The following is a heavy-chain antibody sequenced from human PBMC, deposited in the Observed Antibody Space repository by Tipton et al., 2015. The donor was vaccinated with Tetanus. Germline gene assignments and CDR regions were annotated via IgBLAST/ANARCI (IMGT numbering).Heavy chain of an antibody. J-gene: IGHJ2*01. CDR1: GGSISGSS. CDR3: ARRWDYYYFDL. CDR2: ISGSGGTT. Sequence: GLVKPSETLSLTCSVSGGSISGSSFYWGWIRQPPGKGLEWVAAISGSGGTTNYADSVKGRFIVARDNSKNTLSLQLNSLRVDDTAVYYCARRWDYYYFDLWGRGTLVTVSS. V-gene: IGHV3-23*01. D-gene: IGHD1-26*01.